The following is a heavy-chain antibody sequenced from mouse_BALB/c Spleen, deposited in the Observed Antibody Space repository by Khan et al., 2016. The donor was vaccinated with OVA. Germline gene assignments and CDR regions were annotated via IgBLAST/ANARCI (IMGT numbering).Heavy chain of an antibody. D-gene: IGHD2-2*01. Sequence: EVELVESGGDLVKPGGSLKLSCAASGFTFSSYGMSWVHQTPDKRLEWVATISSGGSYTYYPDNLKGRFTISRDNAKNTLYLQMSSLKSEDTAMYYCARQPGYNEGSATDYWSQGTSVTVSS. CDR2: ISSGGSYT. V-gene: IGHV5-6*01. J-gene: IGHJ4*01. CDR3: ARQPGYNEGSATDY. CDR1: GFTFSSYG.